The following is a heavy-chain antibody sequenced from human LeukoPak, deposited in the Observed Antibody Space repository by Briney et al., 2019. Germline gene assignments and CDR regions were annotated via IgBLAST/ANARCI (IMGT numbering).Heavy chain of an antibody. Sequence: SETLSLTCAVYGGSFSGYYWSWIRQPPGKGLEWIGEINHSGSTNYNPSLTSPVTISVATSKNQFSLKLSSVTAADTAVYTCARGYRNNWNDFPLLYWGQGTLVTVSS. CDR3: ARGYRNNWNDFPLLY. CDR1: GGSFSGYY. D-gene: IGHD1-20*01. CDR2: INHSGST. J-gene: IGHJ4*02. V-gene: IGHV4-34*01.